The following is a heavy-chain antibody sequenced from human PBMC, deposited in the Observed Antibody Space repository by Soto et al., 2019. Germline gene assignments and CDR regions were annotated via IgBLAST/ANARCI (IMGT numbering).Heavy chain of an antibody. CDR1: GRTYSRYA. D-gene: IGHD1-26*01. J-gene: IGHJ6*02. V-gene: IGHV1-69*13. CDR3: ASEGAADYYHYGMDV. Sequence: SVKDSSKATGRTYSRYAISWVRQAPAQGLEWMGGIIPIFGTANYAQKFQGRVTITADESTSTAYMELSSLRSEDTAVYYCASEGAADYYHYGMDVRGQGTTVTVSS. CDR2: IIPIFGTA.